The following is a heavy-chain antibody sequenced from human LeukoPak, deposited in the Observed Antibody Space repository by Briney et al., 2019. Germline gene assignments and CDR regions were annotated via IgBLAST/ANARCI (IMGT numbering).Heavy chain of an antibody. CDR2: IYYSGST. V-gene: IGHV4-39*01. Sequence: SETLSLTCTVSGGSISSSSYYWGWICQPPGKGLEWIGSIYYSGSTYYNPSLKSRVTISVDTSKNQFSLKLSSVTAADTAVYYCASSGWYQRGQNWFDPWGQGTLVTVSS. CDR3: ASSGWYQRGQNWFDP. CDR1: GGSISSSSYY. D-gene: IGHD6-19*01. J-gene: IGHJ5*02.